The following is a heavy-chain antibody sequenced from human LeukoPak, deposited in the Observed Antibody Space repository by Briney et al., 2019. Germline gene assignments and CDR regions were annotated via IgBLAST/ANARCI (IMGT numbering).Heavy chain of an antibody. Sequence: PSETLSLTCTVSGGSISSYYWGWIRQPPGKGLEWIGSIYYSGSTYYNASLKSRGTISVDTSKNQFSLKLNSVTAADTAVYFCARQVVAVAGTGYFDYWGQGTLVTVSS. V-gene: IGHV4-39*01. CDR2: IYYSGST. CDR1: GGSISSYY. D-gene: IGHD6-19*01. CDR3: ARQVVAVAGTGYFDY. J-gene: IGHJ4*02.